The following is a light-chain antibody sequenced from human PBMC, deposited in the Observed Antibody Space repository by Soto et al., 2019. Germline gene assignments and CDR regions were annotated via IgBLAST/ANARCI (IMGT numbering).Light chain of an antibody. J-gene: IGKJ4*01. CDR1: QDISNY. CDR3: QQYDNLPGSVSALT. V-gene: IGKV1-33*01. CDR2: DAS. Sequence: DIQMTQSPSSLSASVGDRVTITCQASQDISNYLHWYQQKPGKAPKLLIYDASNLETGVPSRLSGSGSGTDFTFTISSLQPEDIATYYCQQYDNLPGSVSALTFGGGTKVEIK.